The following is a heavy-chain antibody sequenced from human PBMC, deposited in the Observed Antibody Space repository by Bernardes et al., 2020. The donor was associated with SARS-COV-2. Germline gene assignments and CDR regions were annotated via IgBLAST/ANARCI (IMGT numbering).Heavy chain of an antibody. J-gene: IGHJ2*01. V-gene: IGHV1-69*04. Sequence: SVKVSCKASGGTFSSYAISWVRQAPGQGLEWMGRIIPILGIANYAQKFQGRVTITADKSTSTAYMELSSLRSEDTAVYYCAREISGVVVTAILHWYFDLWGRGTLVTVSS. CDR2: IIPILGIA. CDR1: GGTFSSYA. CDR3: AREISGVVVTAILHWYFDL. D-gene: IGHD2-21*02.